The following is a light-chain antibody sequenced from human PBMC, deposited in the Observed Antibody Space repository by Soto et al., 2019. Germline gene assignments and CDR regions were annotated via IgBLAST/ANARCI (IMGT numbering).Light chain of an antibody. CDR1: SSDVGGYNY. CDR3: SSYTSSSTLSTYV. J-gene: IGLJ1*01. CDR2: DVS. Sequence: QSALTQPASVSVSPGQSITISCTGTSSDVGGYNYVSWYQHHPGKAPKLMIYDVSNRPSGVSNRFSGPKSGNTASLIISGLQAEDEADYYCSSYTSSSTLSTYVFGTGTKVTVL. V-gene: IGLV2-14*03.